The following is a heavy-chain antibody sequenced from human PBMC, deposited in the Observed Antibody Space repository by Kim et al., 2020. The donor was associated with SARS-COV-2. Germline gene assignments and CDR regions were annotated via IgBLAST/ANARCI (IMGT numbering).Heavy chain of an antibody. Sequence: GGSLRLSCAASGFTFSDYRMNLFRPSPLPLLEWVSSISSSSSYISYADSVKGRFTISREDAKNSLYLQMNSLRAEDTAVYYCAIIGVSLLGIWGQGTLVTVSS. CDR3: AIIGVSLLGI. CDR1: GFTFSDYR. CDR2: ISSSSSYI. J-gene: IGHJ4*02. D-gene: IGHD3-10*01. V-gene: IGHV3-21*06.